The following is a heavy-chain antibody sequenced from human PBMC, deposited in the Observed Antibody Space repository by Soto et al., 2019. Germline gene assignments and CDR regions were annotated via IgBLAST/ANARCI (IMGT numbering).Heavy chain of an antibody. V-gene: IGHV3-30*03. CDR2: ISYDGSNK. Sequence: PGGSLRLSCAASEFTFSSYGMHWVRQAPGKGLEWVAVISYDGSNKYYADSVKGRFTISRDNSKNTLYLQMNSLRAEDTAVYYCAGGLSQWLAPVQGTYYYYGMDVWGQGTTVTVSS. D-gene: IGHD6-19*01. J-gene: IGHJ6*02. CDR1: EFTFSSYG. CDR3: AGGLSQWLAPVQGTYYYYGMDV.